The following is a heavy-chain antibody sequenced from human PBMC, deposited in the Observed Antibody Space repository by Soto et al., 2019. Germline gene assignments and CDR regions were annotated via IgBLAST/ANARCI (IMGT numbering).Heavy chain of an antibody. V-gene: IGHV3-33*01. Sequence: GGSLRLSCAASGFTFSSYGMHWVRQAPGKGLEWVAVIWYDGSNKYYADSVKGRFTISRDNSKNTLYLQMNSLRAEDTAVYYCARECSGGSCYWDDAFDIWGQGTMVTVSS. J-gene: IGHJ3*02. CDR2: IWYDGSNK. D-gene: IGHD2-15*01. CDR1: GFTFSSYG. CDR3: ARECSGGSCYWDDAFDI.